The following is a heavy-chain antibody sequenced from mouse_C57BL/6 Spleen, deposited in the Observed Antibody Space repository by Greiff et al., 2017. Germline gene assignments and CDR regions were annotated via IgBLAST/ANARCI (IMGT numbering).Heavy chain of an antibody. CDR3: ARHEEGGNYPSYAMDY. CDR2: FYPGSGSI. D-gene: IGHD2-1*01. V-gene: IGHV1-62-2*01. Sequence: QVQLQQSGAELVKPGASVKLSCKASGYTFTEYTIHWVKQRSGPGLAWLGWFYPGSGSIKYNEKFKDKATLTADKSSSTVYMELSRLTSEDSAVYFCARHEEGGNYPSYAMDYWGQGTSVTVSS. J-gene: IGHJ4*01. CDR1: GYTFTEYT.